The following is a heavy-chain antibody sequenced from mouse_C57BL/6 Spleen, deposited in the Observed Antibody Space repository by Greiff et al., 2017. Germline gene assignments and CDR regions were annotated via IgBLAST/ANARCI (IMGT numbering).Heavy chain of an antibody. J-gene: IGHJ4*01. Sequence: QVQLQQSGPGLVQPSQSLSITCTVSGFSLTSYGVHWVRQSPGKGLEWLGVIWSGGSTDYNAAFISRLSISKDNSKCQVFFKMNSLQADDTAIYYCARTITTRYYAMDYWGQGTSVTVSS. V-gene: IGHV2-2*01. D-gene: IGHD2-4*01. CDR1: GFSLTSYG. CDR2: IWSGGST. CDR3: ARTITTRYYAMDY.